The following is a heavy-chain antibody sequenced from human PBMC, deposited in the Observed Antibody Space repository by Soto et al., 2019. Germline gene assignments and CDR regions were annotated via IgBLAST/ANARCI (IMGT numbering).Heavy chain of an antibody. V-gene: IGHV3-7*01. D-gene: IGHD6-19*01. CDR1: GFTFSRYW. CDR3: VSDGSSGWHFDS. CDR2: VKQDGSQS. J-gene: IGHJ4*02. Sequence: EVQLVESGGGLVQPGGSLRLSCEASGFTFSRYWMSWIRQAPGKGLEWVANVKQDGSQSYLVDSVKGRFTMSRDNAKNSVFLQMNSLRAEDTAVYYCVSDGSSGWHFDSWGQGTLVTVSS.